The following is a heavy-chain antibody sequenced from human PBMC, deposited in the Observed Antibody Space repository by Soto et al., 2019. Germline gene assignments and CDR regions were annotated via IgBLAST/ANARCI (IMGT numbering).Heavy chain of an antibody. Sequence: EVQLVETGGGLVQPGGSLRLSCAASGFTVSSNYMSWVRQAPGKGLEWVSVIYSGGSTYYADSVKGRFTISRDNSKNTLYLQMNSLRAEDTAVYYCARSGSWYSFFDYWGQGTLVTVSS. J-gene: IGHJ4*02. V-gene: IGHV3-66*01. D-gene: IGHD2-15*01. CDR3: ARSGSWYSFFDY. CDR1: GFTVSSNY. CDR2: IYSGGST.